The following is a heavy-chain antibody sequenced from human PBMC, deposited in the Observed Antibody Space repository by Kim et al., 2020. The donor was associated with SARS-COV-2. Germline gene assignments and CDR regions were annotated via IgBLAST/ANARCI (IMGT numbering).Heavy chain of an antibody. J-gene: IGHJ6*02. Sequence: RFTISRDDSKNTLYLQMNSLKTEDTAVYYCTTDALRYFDWLSPYYYGMDVWGQGTTVTVSS. D-gene: IGHD3-9*01. CDR3: TTDALRYFDWLSPYYYGMDV. V-gene: IGHV3-15*01.